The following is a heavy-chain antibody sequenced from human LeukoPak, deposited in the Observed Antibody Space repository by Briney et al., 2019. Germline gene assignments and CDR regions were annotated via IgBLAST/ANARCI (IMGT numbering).Heavy chain of an antibody. CDR3: AKDGGTTVTPYSFDY. D-gene: IGHD4-17*01. J-gene: IGHJ4*02. V-gene: IGHV3-9*01. Sequence: PGGSLRLSCAASGFTFDDYAMHWVRQAPGKGLEWVSGISWNSGSIGYADSVKGRFTISRDNAKNSLYPQMHSLSAEDTAFSYCAKDGGTTVTPYSFDYWGQGTLVTVSS. CDR1: GFTFDDYA. CDR2: ISWNSGSI.